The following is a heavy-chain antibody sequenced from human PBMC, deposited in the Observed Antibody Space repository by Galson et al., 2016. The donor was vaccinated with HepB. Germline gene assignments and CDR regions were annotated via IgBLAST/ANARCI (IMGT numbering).Heavy chain of an antibody. Sequence: SLRLSCAASGFTFSNYGMHWVRQAPGKGLEWVAVISYDGRDRYYADSVKGRFTISRDNSKNTLYLQMNSLRAEDTTIFYCARDMGGGYYDFWGDYYPPRYGMDGWGQGTTVTVSS. CDR1: GFTFSNYG. V-gene: IGHV3-30*19. D-gene: IGHD3-3*01. J-gene: IGHJ6*02. CDR3: ARDMGGGYYDFWGDYYPPRYGMDG. CDR2: ISYDGRDR.